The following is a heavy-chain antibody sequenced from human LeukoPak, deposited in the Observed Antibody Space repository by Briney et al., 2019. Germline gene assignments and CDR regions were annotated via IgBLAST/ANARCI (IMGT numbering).Heavy chain of an antibody. J-gene: IGHJ5*02. D-gene: IGHD2-2*01. CDR1: GYTFTNYW. CDR2: IYPGDSDT. Sequence: GESLKISCKASGYTFTNYWTGWVRQMPGKGLEWIGTIYPGDSDTRYSPSFHGQVTISADKSISSAYLQWSSLRASDTGIYYCARRPASVGGGFDPWGQGTLVTVSS. CDR3: ARRPASVGGGFDP. V-gene: IGHV5-51*01.